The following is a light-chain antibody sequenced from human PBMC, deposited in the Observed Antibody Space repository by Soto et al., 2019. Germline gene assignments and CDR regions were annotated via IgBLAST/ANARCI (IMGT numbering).Light chain of an antibody. CDR1: QTVISTF. Sequence: ETVLTQSPGTLSLSPGERATLSCRASQTVISTFVSWYQQKPGQAPRLLIYAASSRATGIPDRFSGSGSGTDFTLTISSLEPEDFAVYYCQQYGSSPLTFGGGTKVEI. J-gene: IGKJ4*01. CDR3: QQYGSSPLT. CDR2: AAS. V-gene: IGKV3-20*01.